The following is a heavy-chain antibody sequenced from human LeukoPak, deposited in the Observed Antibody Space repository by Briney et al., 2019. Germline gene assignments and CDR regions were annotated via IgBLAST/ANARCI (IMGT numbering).Heavy chain of an antibody. V-gene: IGHV3-23*01. Sequence: GGSLRLSYAASGFPFSTYAMSWVRQAPGKGLEWVSSIRGSDGSTYYADSVKGRFAISRDNPKNSVYLQMSSLRAEDTAVYYCLVTTRSRGFDYWGQGTQVTVSS. CDR1: GFPFSTYA. CDR2: IRGSDGST. CDR3: LVTTRSRGFDY. J-gene: IGHJ4*02. D-gene: IGHD1/OR15-1a*01.